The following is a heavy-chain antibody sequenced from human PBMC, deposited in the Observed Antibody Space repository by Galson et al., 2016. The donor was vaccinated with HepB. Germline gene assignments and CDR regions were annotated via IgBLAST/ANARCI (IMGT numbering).Heavy chain of an antibody. Sequence: SLRLSCAGSGFTFSSSAMSWVRQAPGKGLEWVSGISGGGGQTYYADSVKARFIISRDNSKNTLYLQMNSLRAKDTALYYCAEDSVDVWSAYGVWGQGTLVTVTS. CDR1: GFTFSSSA. D-gene: IGHD3-3*01. CDR3: AEDSVDVWSAYGV. CDR2: ISGGGGQT. V-gene: IGHV3-23*01. J-gene: IGHJ4*03.